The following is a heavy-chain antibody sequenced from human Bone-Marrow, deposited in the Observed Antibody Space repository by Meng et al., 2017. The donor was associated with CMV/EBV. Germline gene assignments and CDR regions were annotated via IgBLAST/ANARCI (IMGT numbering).Heavy chain of an antibody. V-gene: IGHV1-2*02. CDR2: INPDSGSP. CDR1: GYTFTAYY. CDR3: ASLPYYGSGSWTYYYYGMDV. D-gene: IGHD3-10*01. Sequence: ASVKVSCKASGYTFTAYYIHWVRQAPGQGLEWMGWINPDSGSPNYAQKFQGRVTMTRDTSIRTAYMDLSRLRSDDTAVYYCASLPYYGSGSWTYYYYGMDVWGQGTTVTVSS. J-gene: IGHJ6*02.